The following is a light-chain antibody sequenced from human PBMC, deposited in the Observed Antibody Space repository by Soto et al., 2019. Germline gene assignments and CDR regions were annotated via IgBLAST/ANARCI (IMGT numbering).Light chain of an antibody. CDR1: SSDVGGYNY. CDR2: EVS. J-gene: IGLJ1*01. V-gene: IGLV2-14*01. Sequence: QSALTQPASVSGSPGQSITISCTVTSSDVGGYNYVSWYQLHPGKAPKLMIYEVSNRPSGISNRFSASKSGNTASLTISGLQAEDEADYYCFSYTSSTAYVFGTGTKLTVL. CDR3: FSYTSSTAYV.